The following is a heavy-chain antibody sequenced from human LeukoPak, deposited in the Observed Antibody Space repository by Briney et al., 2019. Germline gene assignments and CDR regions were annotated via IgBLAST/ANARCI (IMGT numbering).Heavy chain of an antibody. J-gene: IGHJ6*03. Sequence: GGSLRLSCAASGFTFSSYWMSWVRQAPGKGLEWVANIKQDGSEKYYVDSVKGRFTISRDNAKNSLYLQMNSLRAEDTAVYYCVRVLWVVPTGGMDVWGKGTTVTVSS. CDR2: IKQDGSEK. D-gene: IGHD2-2*01. CDR1: GFTFSSYW. CDR3: VRVLWVVPTGGMDV. V-gene: IGHV3-7*01.